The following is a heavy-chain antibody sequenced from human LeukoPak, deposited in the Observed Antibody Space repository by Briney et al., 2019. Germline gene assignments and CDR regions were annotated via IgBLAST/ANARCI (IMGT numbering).Heavy chain of an antibody. V-gene: IGHV4-34*01. D-gene: IGHD2-2*01. CDR2: INHSGST. J-gene: IGHJ5*02. Sequence: SETLSLTCAVYGVSFSGYYWSWIRQPPGKGLEWIGEINHSGSTNYNPSLKSRVTISVDTSKNQFSLKLSSVTAADTAVYYCALSGCSSTSCFTFDPWGQGTLVTVSS. CDR1: GVSFSGYY. CDR3: ALSGCSSTSCFTFDP.